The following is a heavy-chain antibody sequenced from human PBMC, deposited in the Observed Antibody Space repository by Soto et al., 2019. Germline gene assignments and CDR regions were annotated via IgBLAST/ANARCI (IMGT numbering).Heavy chain of an antibody. CDR3: AKDHFKGNGIYDGFDV. V-gene: IGHV3-23*01. J-gene: IGHJ3*01. D-gene: IGHD1-20*01. CDR2: IAGVDI. Sequence: PGGSLRLSCAGNGLTMSTYAMSWVRQAPGKGLEWVSTIAGVDIFYADSVQGRFTISIDNSKNLLFLQMHSRAADDTATYYCAKDHFKGNGIYDGFDVWGQGTTVTVSS. CDR1: GLTMSTYA.